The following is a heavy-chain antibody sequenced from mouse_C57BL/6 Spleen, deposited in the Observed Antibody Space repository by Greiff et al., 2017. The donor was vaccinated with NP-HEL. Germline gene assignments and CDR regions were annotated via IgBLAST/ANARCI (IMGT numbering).Heavy chain of an antibody. CDR2: INPSTGGT. CDR1: GYSFTGYY. Sequence: VQLQQSGPELVKPGASVKISCKASGYSFTGYYMNWVKQSPEKSLEWIGEINPSTGGTTYNQKFKAKATLTVDKSSSTAYMQLKSLTSEDSAVYYCARSPEDYYAMDYWGQGTSVTVSS. V-gene: IGHV1-42*01. CDR3: ARSPEDYYAMDY. J-gene: IGHJ4*01.